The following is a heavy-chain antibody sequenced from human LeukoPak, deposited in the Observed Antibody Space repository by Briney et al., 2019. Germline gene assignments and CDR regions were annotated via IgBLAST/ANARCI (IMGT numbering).Heavy chain of an antibody. V-gene: IGHV4-59*02. CDR2: IYYSGST. D-gene: IGHD6-19*01. CDR3: ARDRRKGSGWPGHAFDI. CDR1: GFTVSSNY. Sequence: GSLRLSCAASGFTVSSNYMSWIRQPPGKGLEWIGYIYYSGSTNYNPSLKSRVTISVDTSKNQFSLKLSSVTAADTAVYYCARDRRKGSGWPGHAFDIWGQGTMVTVSS. J-gene: IGHJ3*02.